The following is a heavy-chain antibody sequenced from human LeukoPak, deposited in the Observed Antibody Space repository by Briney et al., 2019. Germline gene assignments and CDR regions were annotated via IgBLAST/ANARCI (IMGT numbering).Heavy chain of an antibody. V-gene: IGHV3-33*06. CDR2: IWYDGSNK. CDR1: GFTFSSYG. CDR3: AKDSRSGSFDY. D-gene: IGHD3-22*01. J-gene: IGHJ4*02. Sequence: GGSLRLSCAASGFTFSSYGMHWVRQAPGKGLDWVAVIWYDGSNKYYADSVKGRFTISRDNSKNTLYLQMNSLRAEDTAVYYCAKDSRSGSFDYWGQGTLVTVSS.